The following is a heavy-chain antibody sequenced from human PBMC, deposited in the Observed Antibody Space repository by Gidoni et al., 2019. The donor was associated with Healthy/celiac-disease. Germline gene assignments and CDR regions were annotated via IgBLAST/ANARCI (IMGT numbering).Heavy chain of an antibody. J-gene: IGHJ6*02. Sequence: QLQLVQAGSELKKPGASGKVSCNASGYTFTSYAMNCVRQPPGQGLEWMGWINTNTGNPTYAQGFTGRFVFSLDTSVSTAYLQISSLKAEDTAVYYCARAGSSFSYTYYDFWSGNNYYYGMDVWGQGTTVTVSS. CDR1: GYTFTSYA. D-gene: IGHD3-3*01. CDR2: INTNTGNP. CDR3: ARAGSSFSYTYYDFWSGNNYYYGMDV. V-gene: IGHV7-4-1*02.